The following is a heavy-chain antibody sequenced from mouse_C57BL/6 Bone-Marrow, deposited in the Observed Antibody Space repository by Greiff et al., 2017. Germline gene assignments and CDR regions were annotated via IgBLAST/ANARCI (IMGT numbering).Heavy chain of an antibody. Sequence: EVQLVESGGGLVKPGGSLKLSCAASGFTFSDYGMHWVRQAPEKGLEWVAYISSGSSTIYYADTVKGRFTISRDNAKNTLFPQMTSLRSADTAMYYCARTIVTHYYAMDYWGQGTSVTVSS. CDR1: GFTFSDYG. V-gene: IGHV5-17*01. D-gene: IGHD2-5*01. J-gene: IGHJ4*01. CDR2: ISSGSSTI. CDR3: ARTIVTHYYAMDY.